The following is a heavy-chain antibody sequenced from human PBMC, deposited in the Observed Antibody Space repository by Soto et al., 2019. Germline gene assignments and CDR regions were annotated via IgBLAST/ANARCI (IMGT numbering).Heavy chain of an antibody. CDR2: IYHSGST. J-gene: IGHJ4*02. CDR1: GYSISSGYY. D-gene: IGHD2-15*01. Sequence: ETRSVACVVSGYSISSGYYWGWIRQPPGKGLEWIGSIYHSGSTYYNPSLKSRVTISVDTSKNQFSLKLSSVTAADTAVYYCATGWYFDYWGQGTLVTVSS. V-gene: IGHV4-38-2*01. CDR3: ATGWYFDY.